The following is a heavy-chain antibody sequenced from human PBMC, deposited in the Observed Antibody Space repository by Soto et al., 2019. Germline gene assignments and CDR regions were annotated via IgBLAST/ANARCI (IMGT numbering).Heavy chain of an antibody. V-gene: IGHV4-30-2*01. CDR3: DRETYGDYVGDFDP. CDR2: TYHSGNT. D-gene: IGHD4-17*01. J-gene: IGHJ5*02. Sequence: QLQLQESGSRLVKSSETLSLTCAVSGDTISTGGYSLAWIRQPPGKPLEWIGNTYHSGNTYYNPSLKSRVIISVDRSMNKFSLKLSSVTAADTVVYDCDRETYGDYVGDFDPWGQGTLVTVSS. CDR1: GDTISTGGYS.